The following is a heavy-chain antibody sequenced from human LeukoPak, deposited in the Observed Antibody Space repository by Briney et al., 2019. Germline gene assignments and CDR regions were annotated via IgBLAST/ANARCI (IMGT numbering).Heavy chain of an antibody. CDR1: GYSFITYW. Sequence: GESLKISCKASGYSFITYWIGWVRQMPGKGLEWMGLIYPGDSDTRYSPSFQGQVTISADKSISTAYLQWSSLKASDTAMYYCARFDPIVGASYDYWGQGTLVTVSS. CDR3: ARFDPIVGASYDY. J-gene: IGHJ4*02. CDR2: IYPGDSDT. V-gene: IGHV5-51*01. D-gene: IGHD1-26*01.